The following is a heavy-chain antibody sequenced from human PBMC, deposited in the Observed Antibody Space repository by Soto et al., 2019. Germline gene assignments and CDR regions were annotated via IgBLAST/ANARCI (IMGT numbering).Heavy chain of an antibody. CDR3: ARDDTAMTFPFDY. V-gene: IGHV1-18*01. CDR1: GYAFTSYG. D-gene: IGHD5-18*01. CDR2: ISAYNGNT. J-gene: IGHJ4*02. Sequence: QVQLVQSGAEVKKPGASVKVSCKASGYAFTSYGLSWVRQAPGQGLEWMGWISAYNGNTNYAQKSQGRVTMTTDTSTSTGYMDLRSLRSDDTAVYYCARDDTAMTFPFDYWGQGTLVTVSS.